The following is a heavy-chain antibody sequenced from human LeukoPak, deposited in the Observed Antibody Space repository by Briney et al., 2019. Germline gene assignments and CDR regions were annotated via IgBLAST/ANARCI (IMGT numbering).Heavy chain of an antibody. CDR3: ARLRYNDFWSGHWKYYYYMDV. CDR1: GFIFSSYW. J-gene: IGHJ6*03. V-gene: IGHV3-7*01. Sequence: PGRSLRLSCAASGFIFSSYWMSWVRQAPGKGLEWVANIKQDGSEKYYVDSVKGRFTISRDNAKNSLYLQMNSLRAEDTALYYCARLRYNDFWSGHWKYYYYMDVWGKGTTVTVSS. CDR2: IKQDGSEK. D-gene: IGHD3-3*01.